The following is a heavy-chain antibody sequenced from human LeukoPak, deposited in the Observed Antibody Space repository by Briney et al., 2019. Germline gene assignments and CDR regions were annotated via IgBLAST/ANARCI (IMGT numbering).Heavy chain of an antibody. V-gene: IGHV4-34*01. CDR3: AREEDYSNSGYWYFDL. D-gene: IGHD4-11*01. Sequence: SVTLSLNCAVYGGSFSGYYWSWIRQPPGKGLVWIGEINHSGSTNYNPSLKSRVTISVDTSKNQFSLKLSSVTAADTAVYYCAREEDYSNSGYWYFDLWGRGTLVTVSS. CDR1: GGSFSGYY. J-gene: IGHJ2*01. CDR2: INHSGST.